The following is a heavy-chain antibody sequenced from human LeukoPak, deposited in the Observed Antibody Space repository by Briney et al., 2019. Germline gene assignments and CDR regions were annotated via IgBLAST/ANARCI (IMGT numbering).Heavy chain of an antibody. D-gene: IGHD6-13*01. CDR2: IRSKAYGGTT. CDR1: GFTFSSYA. V-gene: IGHV3-49*04. Sequence: GGSLRLSCAASGFTFSSYAMSWVRQAPGKGLEWVGFIRSKAYGGTTEYAASVKGRFTISRDDSKSIAYLQTNSLKTEDTAVYYCTRVEGYSSSWSDYWGQGTLVTVSS. J-gene: IGHJ4*02. CDR3: TRVEGYSSSWSDY.